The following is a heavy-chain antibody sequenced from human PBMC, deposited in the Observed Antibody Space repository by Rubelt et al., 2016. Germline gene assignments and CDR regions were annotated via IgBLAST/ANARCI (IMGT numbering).Heavy chain of an antibody. V-gene: IGHV3-48*01. D-gene: IGHD4-23*01. J-gene: IGHJ4*02. Sequence: GLKWVSYISSGSSTIHYADSVKGRFTISTDSPKNTLYLQMHSLRVEDTALYYCARETAPYGGNSLGIDYWGKGTLVTVSS. CDR3: ARETAPYGGNSLGIDY. CDR2: ISSGSSTI.